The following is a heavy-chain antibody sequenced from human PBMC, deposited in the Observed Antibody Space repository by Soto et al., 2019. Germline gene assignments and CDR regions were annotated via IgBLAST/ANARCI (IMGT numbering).Heavy chain of an antibody. CDR3: AKTNWPALRFLEWAPSVSFFDY. D-gene: IGHD3-3*01. CDR1: WFTLCSYA. V-gene: IGHV3-23*01. J-gene: IGHJ4*02. Sequence: PRLSRGASWFTLCSYALSWGPPAPGEGVEGGSAISGSGGSTYYADSLKGRVTISRDNSQNTLYLQMNSLRAEDTAVYYCAKTNWPALRFLEWAPSVSFFDYWGQGTLVTVSS. CDR2: ISGSGGST.